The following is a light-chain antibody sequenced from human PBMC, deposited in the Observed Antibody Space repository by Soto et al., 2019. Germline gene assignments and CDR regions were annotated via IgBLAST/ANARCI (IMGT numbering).Light chain of an antibody. CDR2: AAS. V-gene: IGKV1-9*01. Sequence: IQVTQSPSSLSASVGDRVTITCRASQDIAIYLAWYQQKPGEAPKLLIYAASTLYGRVPSRFSGSGSGTDFALTITSLQAEDFATYYCQQLRMYPSTFGGGTKVDIK. CDR1: QDIAIY. J-gene: IGKJ4*01. CDR3: QQLRMYPST.